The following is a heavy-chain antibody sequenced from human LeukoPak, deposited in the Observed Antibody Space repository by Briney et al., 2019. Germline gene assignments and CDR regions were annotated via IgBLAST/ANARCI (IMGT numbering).Heavy chain of an antibody. CDR2: ISSSSSYI. J-gene: IGHJ4*02. CDR3: ARGIMITFGGVIGSDY. V-gene: IGHV3-21*01. D-gene: IGHD3-16*02. Sequence: PGGSLRLSCAASRFTFSSYSMNWVRQAPGKGLEWVSSISSSSSYIYYADSVKGRFTISRDNAKNSLYLQMNSLRAEDTAVYYCARGIMITFGGVIGSDYWGQGTLVTVST. CDR1: RFTFSSYS.